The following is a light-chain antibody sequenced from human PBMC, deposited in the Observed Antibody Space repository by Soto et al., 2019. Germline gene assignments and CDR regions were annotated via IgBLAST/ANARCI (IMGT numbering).Light chain of an antibody. J-gene: IGKJ2*01. V-gene: IGKV1-39*01. CDR3: QQTSSIPT. CDR1: QTTSSY. CDR2: AGS. Sequence: DIQMPQSPSSLSASVGERVTITCRTSQTTSSYLNWYQVKPGKAPKLLIYAGSTLESGVPSRFSGSGSGTEFTLTISRLQPEDFATYYCQQTSSIPTFGPGTKLEIK.